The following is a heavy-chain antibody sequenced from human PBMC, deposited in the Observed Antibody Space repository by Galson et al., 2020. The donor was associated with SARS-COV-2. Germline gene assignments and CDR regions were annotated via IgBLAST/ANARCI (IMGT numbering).Heavy chain of an antibody. V-gene: IGHV4-34*01. D-gene: IGHD5-12*01. J-gene: IGHJ4*02. Sequence: SQTLSLTCAVSGGSLSGYYWSWIRQPPGKGLEWIGEINHSGSTNYNPSLKSRVTISVDTSKNQYSLKLTSVTAADTAVYYCAGDGYNYHYYFDYWGQGTLVTVSS. CDR3: AGDGYNYHYYFDY. CDR1: GGSLSGYY. CDR2: INHSGST.